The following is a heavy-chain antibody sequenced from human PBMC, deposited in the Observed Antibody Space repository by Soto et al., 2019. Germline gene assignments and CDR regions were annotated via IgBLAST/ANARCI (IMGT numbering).Heavy chain of an antibody. Sequence: HPGGSLRLSCAASGFTFDDYAMHWVRQVPGKGLEWVSGINWNSCSIGYGDSVKGRFAISRDNAKNSLHLQMNSLSAEDTAFYYCVKDESINWYSGHFRHWGQGTLVTVSS. CDR1: GFTFDDYA. V-gene: IGHV3-9*01. CDR3: VKDESINWYSGHFRH. J-gene: IGHJ1*01. CDR2: INWNSCSI. D-gene: IGHD6-13*01.